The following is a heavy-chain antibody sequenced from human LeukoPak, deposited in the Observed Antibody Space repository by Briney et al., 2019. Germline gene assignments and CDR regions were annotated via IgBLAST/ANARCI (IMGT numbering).Heavy chain of an antibody. CDR3: ARGNYYASGSYPDY. Sequence: GASVKVSCKASGYTFTNYDINWVRQATGQGLEWMGWMNPNNDNTGYAQKFQGRVIMTGDTSIRTAYMELSSLRSEDTAVYYCARGNYYASGSYPDYWGQGTLVTVSS. J-gene: IGHJ4*02. CDR2: MNPNNDNT. V-gene: IGHV1-8*01. D-gene: IGHD3-10*01. CDR1: GYTFTNYD.